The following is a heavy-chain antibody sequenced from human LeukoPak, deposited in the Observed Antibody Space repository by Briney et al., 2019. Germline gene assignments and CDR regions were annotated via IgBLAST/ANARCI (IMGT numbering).Heavy chain of an antibody. D-gene: IGHD1-1*01. CDR3: ARGWIRPTA. J-gene: IGHJ5*02. CDR1: GFTFSNHW. V-gene: IGHV3-74*01. Sequence: PGGSLRLSCAASGFTFSNHWMHWVRQAPGKGLMWVSRINRGGSGTDYADSVKGRFTISRDDAKNTLYLQLNSLRAEDTAVYYCARGWIRPTAWGQGTLVTVSS. CDR2: INRGGSGT.